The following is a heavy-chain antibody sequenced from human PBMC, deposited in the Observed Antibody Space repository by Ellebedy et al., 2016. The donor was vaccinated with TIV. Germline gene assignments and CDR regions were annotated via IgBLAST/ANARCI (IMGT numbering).Heavy chain of an antibody. CDR1: GGSVRSGSYF. D-gene: IGHD2-15*01. CDR3: VSRARTARDGISI. CDR2: IFYSGST. V-gene: IGHV4-61*01. Sequence: SETLFLTCTVSGGSVRSGSYFWSWIRQPPGKGLEWIGYIFYSGSTNYNPSLKSRVTISIDTSKNQFSLNLSSVTAADTAIYYCVSRARTARDGISIWGQGTMVSVSS. J-gene: IGHJ3*02.